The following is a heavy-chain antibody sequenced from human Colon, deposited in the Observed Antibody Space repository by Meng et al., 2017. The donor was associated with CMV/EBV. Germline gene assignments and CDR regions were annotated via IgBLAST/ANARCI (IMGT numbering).Heavy chain of an antibody. V-gene: IGHV4-39*07. D-gene: IGHD3-3*01. CDR2: IYYSGST. Sequence: SETLSLTCTVSGGSISSSSYYWGWIRQPPGKGLEWIGSIYYSGSTYYNPSLKSRVTISVDTSKNQFSLKLSSVTAADTAVYYCARSPVLRFLEWKYYGMDVWGQGTTVTSP. CDR1: GGSISSSSYY. J-gene: IGHJ6*02. CDR3: ARSPVLRFLEWKYYGMDV.